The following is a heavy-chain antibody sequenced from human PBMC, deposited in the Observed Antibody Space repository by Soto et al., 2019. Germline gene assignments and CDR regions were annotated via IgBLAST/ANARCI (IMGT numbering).Heavy chain of an antibody. V-gene: IGHV1-3*01. CDR1: RYRYASCS. CDR3: ASGADYFDIIGYYLCRTVVSCPFAY. CDR2: INAGNGNT. D-gene: IGHD3-22*01. Sequence: VSVKASSEARRYRYASCSRRWPRQSNRQRLERMRWINAGNGNTKYSQKFQGRVTITRDTSASTAYMELSSLRSEDTAVYYCASGADYFDIIGYYLCRTVVSCPFAYWGKGTLVTVSS. J-gene: IGHJ4*02.